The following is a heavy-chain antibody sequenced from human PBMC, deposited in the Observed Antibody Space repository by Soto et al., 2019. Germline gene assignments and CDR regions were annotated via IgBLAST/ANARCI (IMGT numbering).Heavy chain of an antibody. CDR1: GFTFSSYA. CDR3: ARSAYYFDTSSHYSGYYFDS. J-gene: IGHJ4*02. D-gene: IGHD3-22*01. CDR2: IGGSAVKT. Sequence: GGSLRLSCAASGFTFSSYAMSWVRQAPGKGLEWVSFIGGSAVKTLYADSVRGRFTISRDNSKNTLFLQMNSLRVEDTALYYCARSAYYFDTSSHYSGYYFDSWGQGALVTVYS. V-gene: IGHV3-23*01.